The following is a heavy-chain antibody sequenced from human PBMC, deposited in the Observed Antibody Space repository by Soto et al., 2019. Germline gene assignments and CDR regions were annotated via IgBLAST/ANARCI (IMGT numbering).Heavy chain of an antibody. D-gene: IGHD2-15*01. CDR1: GYSFTSYW. Sequence: PGESLKISCKGSGYSFTSYWIGWVRQMPGKGLEWMGIIYPGDSDTRYSPSFQGQVTISADKSISTAYLQWSSLKASDTAMYYCARQIRRTYCSGGSCTNWFYPWGQGTLVPVSA. CDR3: ARQIRRTYCSGGSCTNWFYP. V-gene: IGHV5-51*01. J-gene: IGHJ5*02. CDR2: IYPGDSDT.